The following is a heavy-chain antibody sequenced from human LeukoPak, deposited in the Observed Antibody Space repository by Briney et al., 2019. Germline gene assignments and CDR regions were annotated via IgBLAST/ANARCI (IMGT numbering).Heavy chain of an antibody. CDR1: GGTFSSYA. V-gene: IGHV1-69*13. D-gene: IGHD2-2*01. CDR3: ARDPVSDCSSTSCYGDY. Sequence: ASVKVSCKASGGTFSSYAISWVRQAPGQGLEWMGGIIPIFGTANYAQKFQGRVTITADESTSTAYMELSSLRSEDTAVYYCARDPVSDCSSTSCYGDYWGQGTLVTVSS. J-gene: IGHJ4*02. CDR2: IIPIFGTA.